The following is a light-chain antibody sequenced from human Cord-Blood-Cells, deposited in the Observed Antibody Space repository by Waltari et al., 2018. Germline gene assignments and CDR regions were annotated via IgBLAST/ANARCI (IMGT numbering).Light chain of an antibody. V-gene: IGKV4-1*01. J-gene: IGKJ1*01. CDR2: GAS. CDR1: QSVIYSSNNKNY. Sequence: DIVMTQSPDSLAASLGERATINCKSSQSVIYSSNNKNYLAWYQQKPGQPPKLLIYGASTRETGVPDRFSGSGSGTDFTLTISSLQAEDVAVYYCQQYYSTPRTFGQGTRVEIK. CDR3: QQYYSTPRT.